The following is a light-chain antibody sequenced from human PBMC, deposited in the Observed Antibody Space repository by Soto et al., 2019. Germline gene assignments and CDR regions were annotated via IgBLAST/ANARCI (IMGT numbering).Light chain of an antibody. V-gene: IGLV2-14*01. CDR1: SSDVGGYNY. CDR3: SSYTSSSTLVV. CDR2: DVS. Sequence: QSVLTQPASVSGSPGQSITISCTGTSSDVGGYNYVSWYQQYPGKAPKLMIYDVSNRPSGVSNRFSGSKSGNTASLTISGLRAEDEADYYCSSYTSSSTLVVFGGGTKLTVL. J-gene: IGLJ2*01.